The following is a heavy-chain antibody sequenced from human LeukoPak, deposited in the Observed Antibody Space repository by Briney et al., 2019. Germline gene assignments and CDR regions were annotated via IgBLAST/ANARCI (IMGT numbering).Heavy chain of an antibody. D-gene: IGHD2-2*01. Sequence: GGSLRLSCAASGFTFSNYWMHWVRQVPGKGLEWVSYISSSGNSIYYADSVKGRFTISRDNAKNSLYLQMNSLRAEDTAVYYCARGEVVPGYWGQGTLVTVSS. V-gene: IGHV3-11*01. CDR1: GFTFSNYW. J-gene: IGHJ4*02. CDR2: ISSSGNSI. CDR3: ARGEVVPGY.